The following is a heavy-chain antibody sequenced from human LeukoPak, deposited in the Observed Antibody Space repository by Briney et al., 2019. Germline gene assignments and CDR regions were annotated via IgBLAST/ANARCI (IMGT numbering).Heavy chain of an antibody. CDR3: AKDRRHDYALFYFDY. CDR2: ISYDGSNK. V-gene: IGHV3-30*18. D-gene: IGHD4-17*01. Sequence: GRSLRLSCAASGFTFSSYGMHWVRQAPGKGLEWVAVISYDGSNKYYADSVKGRFTISRDNSKNTLYLQMNSLRAEDTAVYYCAKDRRHDYALFYFDYWGQGTLVTVSS. CDR1: GFTFSSYG. J-gene: IGHJ4*02.